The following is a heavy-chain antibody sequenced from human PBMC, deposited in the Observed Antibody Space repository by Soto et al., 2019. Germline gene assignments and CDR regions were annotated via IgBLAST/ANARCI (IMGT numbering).Heavy chain of an antibody. D-gene: IGHD3-10*01. CDR3: TRDRAYYGSGIDV. CDR1: GDSVSSSTAA. CDR2: TYYRSKWYN. V-gene: IGHV6-1*01. J-gene: IGHJ6*02. Sequence: SQTLSLTCAISGDSVSSSTAAWSWIRQSPSRGLEWLGRTYYRSKWYNDYAVSVKSRITINPDTSKNQFSLQLNSVTPEDTAVYYCTRDRAYYGSGIDVWGQGTTVTVSS.